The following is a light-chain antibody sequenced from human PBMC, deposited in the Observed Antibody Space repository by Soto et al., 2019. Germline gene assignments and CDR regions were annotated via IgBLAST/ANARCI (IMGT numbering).Light chain of an antibody. J-gene: IGKJ5*01. V-gene: IGKV1-16*02. CDR2: GAS. Sequence: DIQMTQSPSSLSASVGDRVTITCRASQDVSNFLAWFQQRPGKAPKSLIYGASTLQSGVPSYFSGSGSGTDFTLIISSLQPEDSATYYCHQYNSYPITFGQGTRLEIK. CDR1: QDVSNF. CDR3: HQYNSYPIT.